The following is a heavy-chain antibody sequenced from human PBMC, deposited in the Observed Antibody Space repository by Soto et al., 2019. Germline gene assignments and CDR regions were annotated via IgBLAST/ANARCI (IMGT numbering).Heavy chain of an antibody. V-gene: IGHV3-21*01. D-gene: IGHD1-26*01. J-gene: IGHJ4*02. CDR3: ARDLHVGTYFDY. CDR2: ISSSSSYI. Sequence: GGSLRLSCAASGFTFSSNSMNWVRQAPGKGLEWVSSISSSSSYIYYADSAKGRFTISRDNAKNSLYLQMNSLRVEDTAVYFCARDLHVGTYFDYWGQGTLVTVSS. CDR1: GFTFSSNS.